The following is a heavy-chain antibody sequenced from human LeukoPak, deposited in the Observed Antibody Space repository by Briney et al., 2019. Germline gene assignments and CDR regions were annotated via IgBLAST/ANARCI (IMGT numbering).Heavy chain of an antibody. CDR1: GYSFTRYW. CDR2: IYPGDSDT. CDR3: ARQGYNLVTLAAFNP. D-gene: IGHD5-24*01. Sequence: SLKISSKSPGYSFTRYWIGWVRLMPGKGLQSLGHIYPGDSDTRYSPSFQGQVTISADKSISTAYLQWSSLKASDTAMYYCARQGYNLVTLAAFNPWGQGTLVTVSS. V-gene: IGHV5-51*01. J-gene: IGHJ5*02.